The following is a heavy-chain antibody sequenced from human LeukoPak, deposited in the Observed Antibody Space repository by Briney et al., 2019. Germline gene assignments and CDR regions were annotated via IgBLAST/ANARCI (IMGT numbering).Heavy chain of an antibody. D-gene: IGHD6-13*01. V-gene: IGHV3-7*01. CDR2: IKQDGTEK. Sequence: GGSLRLSCAASGFTFSSFWMSWVRQAPGKGLEWVASIKQDGTEKYYVDSVKGRFTISRDNAKNSLFLQMNSLRAEDTAVYYCARDPAYSSSWYSDYWGQGTLVTLSS. J-gene: IGHJ4*02. CDR1: GFTFSSFW. CDR3: ARDPAYSSSWYSDY.